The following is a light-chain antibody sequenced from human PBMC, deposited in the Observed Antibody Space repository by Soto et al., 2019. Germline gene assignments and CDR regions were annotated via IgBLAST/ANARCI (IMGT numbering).Light chain of an antibody. CDR2: NNN. V-gene: IGLV1-44*01. CDR1: SSNIGGNT. J-gene: IGLJ3*02. CDR3: AAWDDSLRAWL. Sequence: QSVLTQPPSASGTPGQRVTISCSGSSSNIGGNTVNWYQQLPGTAPKLLIYNNNQRPSGVPDRSSGSKSDTSGSLAISGVQFEDEADYYCAAWDDSLRAWLFGGGTKLTVL.